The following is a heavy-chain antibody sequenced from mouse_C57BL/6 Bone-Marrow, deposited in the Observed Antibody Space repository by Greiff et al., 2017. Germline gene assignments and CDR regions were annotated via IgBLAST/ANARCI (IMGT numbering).Heavy chain of an antibody. CDR2: IDPYDSYT. CDR1: GYTFTSYW. J-gene: IGHJ3*01. Sequence: QVQLQQPGAELVMPGASVKLSCKASGYTFTSYWMHWVKQRPGQGLEWIGEIDPYDSYTNYNQKFKGKSTLTVDKSSSTAYMQLSSLTSEDSAVYCCARCRCLRPFDYWGQGTTVTVSA. V-gene: IGHV1-69*01. D-gene: IGHD2-12*01. CDR3: ARCRCLRPFDY.